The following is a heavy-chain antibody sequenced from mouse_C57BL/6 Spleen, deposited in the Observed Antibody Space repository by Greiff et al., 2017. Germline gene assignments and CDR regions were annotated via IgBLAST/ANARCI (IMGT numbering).Heavy chain of an antibody. CDR2: IYPGDGDT. J-gene: IGHJ3*01. CDR1: GYAFSSSW. D-gene: IGHD1-1*01. CDR3: ARESLYYYGSSAFAY. V-gene: IGHV1-82*01. Sequence: VQLQQSGPELVKPGASVKISCKASGYAFSSSWMNWVKQRPGKGLEWIGRIYPGDGDTNYNGKFKGKATLTADKSSSTAYMQLSSLTSEDSAVYFCARESLYYYGSSAFAYWGQGTLVTVSA.